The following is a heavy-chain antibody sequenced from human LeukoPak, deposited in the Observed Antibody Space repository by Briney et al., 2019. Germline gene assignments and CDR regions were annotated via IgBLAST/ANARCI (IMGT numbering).Heavy chain of an antibody. Sequence: GGSLRLSCVASGFTLRSYGMHWVRQAPGKGLEWVAVISYDGSNKYYVDSVKGRFTIFRDNSKNTLYLQMNSLRAEDTAVYYCAKMVPKTYYYGSGSYYNDYWGQGTLVTVSS. CDR3: AKMVPKTYYYGSGSYYNDY. D-gene: IGHD3-10*01. J-gene: IGHJ4*02. V-gene: IGHV3-30*18. CDR1: GFTLRSYG. CDR2: ISYDGSNK.